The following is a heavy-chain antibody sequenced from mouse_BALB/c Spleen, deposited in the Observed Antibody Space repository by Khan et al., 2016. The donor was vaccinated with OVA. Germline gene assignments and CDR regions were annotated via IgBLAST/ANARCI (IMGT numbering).Heavy chain of an antibody. D-gene: IGHD2-4*01. Sequence: QVQLKESGPGLVQPSQSLSITCTVSGFSLPNYSVHWVRQSPGKGLEWLGVILSAGSTDYNEAFISRLTFSKDNSRSQVFFKMNNLQPNDTAIYYCARRGYDYGRGALFAYWGQGTLVTVSA. J-gene: IGHJ3*01. CDR2: ILSAGST. CDR3: ARRGYDYGRGALFAY. V-gene: IGHV2-2*02. CDR1: GFSLPNYS.